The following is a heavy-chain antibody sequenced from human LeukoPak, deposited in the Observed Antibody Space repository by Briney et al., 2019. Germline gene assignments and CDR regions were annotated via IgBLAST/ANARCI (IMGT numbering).Heavy chain of an antibody. J-gene: IGHJ5*02. CDR3: ARGLPAASFDP. CDR2: IYYSGST. CDR1: GGSISSYY. Sequence: SETLSLTCTVSGGSISSYYWSWIRQPPGKGLEWLGYIYYSGSTNYNPSLKSRVTISVDTSKNQFSLKLSSVTAADTAVYYCARGLPAASFDPWGQGTLVTVSS. D-gene: IGHD2-2*01. V-gene: IGHV4-59*01.